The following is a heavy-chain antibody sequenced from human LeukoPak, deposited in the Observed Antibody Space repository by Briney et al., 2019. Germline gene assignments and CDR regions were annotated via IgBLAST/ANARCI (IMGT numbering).Heavy chain of an antibody. CDR1: GYTFTSYY. CDR3: ARGAVVIVVVPAAMSNYGMDV. Sequence: GASVKVSCKASGYTFTSYYMHWVRQAPGQGLEWMGIINPSGGSTSYAQKFQGRVTMTRDTSTSTVYMELSSLRSEDTAVYYCARGAVVIVVVPAAMSNYGMDVWGQGTTVTVSS. V-gene: IGHV1-46*01. D-gene: IGHD2-2*01. J-gene: IGHJ6*02. CDR2: INPSGGST.